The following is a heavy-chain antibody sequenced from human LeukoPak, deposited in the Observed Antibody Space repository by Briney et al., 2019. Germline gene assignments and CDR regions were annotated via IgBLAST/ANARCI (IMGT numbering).Heavy chain of an antibody. J-gene: IGHJ4*02. D-gene: IGHD3-3*01. CDR2: INHSGST. Sequence: SETLSLTCAVYGGSFSGYYWSWIRQPPGKGLEWIGEINHSGSTNYNPSLKSRVTISVDTSKNQFSLKLSSVTAADTAVYYCARGHHDFWSGYPPLDYWGQGTLVTASS. CDR3: ARGHHDFWSGYPPLDY. V-gene: IGHV4-34*01. CDR1: GGSFSGYY.